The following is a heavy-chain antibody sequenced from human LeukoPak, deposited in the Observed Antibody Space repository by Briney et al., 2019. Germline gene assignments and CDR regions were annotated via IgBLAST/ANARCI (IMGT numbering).Heavy chain of an antibody. J-gene: IGHJ4*02. CDR2: ISYDGSNK. Sequence: GRSLSLSCSASGFTVSSYRMHWVPQGPGNGLEWGAVISYDGSNKYYAYSVKGRFTISRDNSKNTLDLQMNSLKAEDTAVYYCAKLYSVGTPMVRNIDYWGQGTLVTVSS. D-gene: IGHD5-18*01. CDR3: AKLYSVGTPMVRNIDY. V-gene: IGHV3-30*18. CDR1: GFTVSSYR.